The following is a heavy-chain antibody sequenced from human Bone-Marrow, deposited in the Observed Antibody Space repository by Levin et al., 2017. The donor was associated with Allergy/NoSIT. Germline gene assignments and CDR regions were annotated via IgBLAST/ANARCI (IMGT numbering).Heavy chain of an antibody. CDR1: GFSLSTTGMC. Sequence: QTLSLTCTFSGFSLSTTGMCVSWIRQPPGTAPEWLALIDWEDDKYYSTSLKTRLTIPQDTSKSHLVLTMTNVDPADTPTYYCARIPRVNYYESSTHYSYSDAFDNWGQGTVVTVSS. CDR3: ARIPRVNYYESSTHYSYSDAFDN. J-gene: IGHJ3*02. D-gene: IGHD3-22*01. V-gene: IGHV2-70*01. CDR2: IDWEDDK.